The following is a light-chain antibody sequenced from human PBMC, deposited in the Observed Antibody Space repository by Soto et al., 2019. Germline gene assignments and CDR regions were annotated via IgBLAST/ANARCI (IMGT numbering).Light chain of an antibody. Sequence: QSVLTQPPSVSGAPGQRVTISCTGSSSNIGAGYDVHWYQQVPGTAPKLLIFGNRNRPSGVPDRFSGSKSGTSASLAITGLQAEDEADYYCQLYDSSLSGSGVFGTGTKLTVL. CDR1: SSNIGAGYD. CDR3: QLYDSSLSGSGV. CDR2: GNR. J-gene: IGLJ1*01. V-gene: IGLV1-40*01.